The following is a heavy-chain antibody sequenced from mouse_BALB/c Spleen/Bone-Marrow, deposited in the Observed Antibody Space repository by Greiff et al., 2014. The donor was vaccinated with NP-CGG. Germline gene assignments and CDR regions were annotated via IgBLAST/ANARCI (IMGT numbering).Heavy chain of an antibody. CDR3: ARWDYRYDY. D-gene: IGHD2-14*01. J-gene: IGHJ2*01. Sequence: VQLQPSGAELVKPGASVKLSCTASGFNIKDTYMHWGKQRPEKGLEWIGRIDPANGNTKYDPKFQGKATRTADTSSNTAYLQLSSLTSEDTAVYYCARWDYRYDYWGQGTTLTVSS. CDR2: IDPANGNT. CDR1: GFNIKDTY. V-gene: IGHV14-3*02.